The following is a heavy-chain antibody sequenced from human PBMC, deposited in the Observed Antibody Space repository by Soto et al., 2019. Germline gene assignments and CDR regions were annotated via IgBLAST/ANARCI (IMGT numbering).Heavy chain of an antibody. CDR2: IIPILGIA. V-gene: IGHV1-69*04. CDR1: GGTFSSYT. J-gene: IGHJ4*02. D-gene: IGHD3-3*01. Sequence: ASVKVSCKASGGTFSSYTISWVRQAPGQGLEWMGRIIPILGIANYAQKFQGRVTITADKSTSTAYMELSSLRSEDTAVYYCARDRTDTHSTQHIWSGYVDWGQGTLVTVSS. CDR3: ARDRTDTHSTQHIWSGYVD.